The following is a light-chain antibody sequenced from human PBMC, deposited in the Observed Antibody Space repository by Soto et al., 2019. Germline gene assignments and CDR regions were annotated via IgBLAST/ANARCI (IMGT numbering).Light chain of an antibody. CDR3: QHLRNYPFS. CDR2: PAS. J-gene: IGKJ2*03. CDR1: QDISTS. Sequence: DIQLTQSPSFLSASVGDRVTVSCRASQDISTSLAWFQQKAGKVPQLLVYPASTLQDGVPSRFSGSGSGTYFTLAINSLQAEDFATYYRQHLRNYPFSFGQGTKLDIK. V-gene: IGKV1-9*01.